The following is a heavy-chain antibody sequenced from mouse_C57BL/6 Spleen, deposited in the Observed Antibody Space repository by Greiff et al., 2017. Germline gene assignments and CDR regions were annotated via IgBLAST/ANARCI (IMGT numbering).Heavy chain of an antibody. J-gene: IGHJ3*01. V-gene: IGHV1-69*01. D-gene: IGHD4-1*01. Sequence: QVQLQQPGAELVMPGASVKLSCKASGYTFTSYWMHWVKQRPGQGLEWIGEIDPYDSYTNYNQKFKGKSTVTVDKSSSTAYMQLSSLTSEDSAVYYCARRGTGPWFAYWGQGTLVTVSA. CDR3: ARRGTGPWFAY. CDR2: IDPYDSYT. CDR1: GYTFTSYW.